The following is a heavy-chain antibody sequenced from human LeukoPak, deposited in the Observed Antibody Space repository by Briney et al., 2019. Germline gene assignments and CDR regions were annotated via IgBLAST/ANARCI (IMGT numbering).Heavy chain of an antibody. CDR3: ARVGQSMVRGINYYMDV. J-gene: IGHJ6*03. V-gene: IGHV3-30*01. Sequence: GRSLRLSCAASGFTFSSYAMHWVRQAPGKGLEWVAVISYDGSNKYYADSVKGRFTISRDNSKNTLYLQVNSLRAEDTAVYYCARVGQSMVRGINYYMDVWGKGTTVTVSS. D-gene: IGHD3-10*01. CDR1: GFTFSSYA. CDR2: ISYDGSNK.